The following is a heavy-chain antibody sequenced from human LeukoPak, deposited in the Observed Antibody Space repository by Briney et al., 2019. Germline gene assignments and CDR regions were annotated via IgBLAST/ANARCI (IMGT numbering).Heavy chain of an antibody. D-gene: IGHD2-2*01. V-gene: IGHV3-74*01. CDR2: INTDGSSP. J-gene: IGHJ4*02. Sequence: PGGSLRLSCAASGFTFSNYAMSWVRQAPGKGLVLVSRINTDGSSPRFAGFVKGRFTISRDNAKSTLSLQMNSLRAEDTAVYYCARAPTVSVGYCSSVSCQADYCGQGTLVTVSS. CDR1: GFTFSNYA. CDR3: ARAPTVSVGYCSSVSCQADY.